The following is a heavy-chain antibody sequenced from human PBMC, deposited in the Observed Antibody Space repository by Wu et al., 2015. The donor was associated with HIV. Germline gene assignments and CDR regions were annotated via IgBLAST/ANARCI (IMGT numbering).Heavy chain of an antibody. CDR3: ARGIFGVVRRSAGCHWFDP. J-gene: IGHJ5*02. Sequence: QVQLQESGPGLVKPSETLSLTCTVSGYSISSGYYWGWIRQPPGKGLEWIGSIYHSGSTYYNPSLKSRVTISVDTSKNQFSLKLSSVTAADTAVYYCARGIFGVVRRSAGCHWFDPWGQGTLVTVSS. CDR1: GYSISSGYY. CDR2: IYHSGST. D-gene: IGHD3-3*01. V-gene: IGHV4-38-2*02.